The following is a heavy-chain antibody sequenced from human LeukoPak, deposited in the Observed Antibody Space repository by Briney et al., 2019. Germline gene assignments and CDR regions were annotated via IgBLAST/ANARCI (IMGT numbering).Heavy chain of an antibody. Sequence: ASVKVSCKASGYTFTSYGMSWVRQAPGQGLEWMGRISAYIGNTNYAQKLQGRVTMTTDTSTSTAYMELRSLRSEDTAVYYCARLLVPAASLDYWGQGTLVTVSS. D-gene: IGHD2-2*01. CDR2: ISAYIGNT. J-gene: IGHJ4*02. CDR1: GYTFTSYG. V-gene: IGHV1-18*01. CDR3: ARLLVPAASLDY.